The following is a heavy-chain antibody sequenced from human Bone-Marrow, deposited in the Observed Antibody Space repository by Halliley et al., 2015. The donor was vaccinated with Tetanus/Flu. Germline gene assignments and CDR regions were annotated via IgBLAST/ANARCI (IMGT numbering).Heavy chain of an antibody. D-gene: IGHD3-16*02. V-gene: IGHV3-11*05. Sequence: ISGIIGYTSHADSVKGLFTTPRDNAKNSLYPQMNSLRDEDTAIYYCARDPSGGSCAYRYLFDLWGQGNLLTVSS. CDR3: ARDPSGGSCAYRYLFDL. CDR2: ISGIIGYT. J-gene: IGHJ4*02.